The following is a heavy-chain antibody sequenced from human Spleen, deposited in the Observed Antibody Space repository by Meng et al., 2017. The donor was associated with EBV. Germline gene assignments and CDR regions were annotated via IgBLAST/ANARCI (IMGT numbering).Heavy chain of an antibody. J-gene: IGHJ4*02. Sequence: QIQLQQSSPGLVKSSQSLSVTCAISGDSISSNNAAWNWIRQSPSRGLEWLGRTYYRSKSYNDYAVSVKSRITVNLDTSKNQFSLHLNSVTPEDTAVYYCAYFGDLPPLWWGQGTLVTVSS. CDR1: GDSISSNNAA. D-gene: IGHD3-16*01. CDR3: AYFGDLPPLW. CDR2: TYYRSKSYN. V-gene: IGHV6-1*01.